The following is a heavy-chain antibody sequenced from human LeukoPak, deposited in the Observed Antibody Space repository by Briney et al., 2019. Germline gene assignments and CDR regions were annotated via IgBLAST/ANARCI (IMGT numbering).Heavy chain of an antibody. D-gene: IGHD3-10*01. CDR1: GGSISSGGYS. V-gene: IGHV4-30-2*01. Sequence: SETLSLTCTVSGGSISSGGYSWNWIRQPPGKGLEWIGYINHSGSTYYNPSLKSRVTISVDRSKNHFSLKLSSVTAADTAVYYCARGGGQWFGEIHFEYWGQGTLVTVSS. J-gene: IGHJ4*02. CDR3: ARGGGQWFGEIHFEY. CDR2: INHSGST.